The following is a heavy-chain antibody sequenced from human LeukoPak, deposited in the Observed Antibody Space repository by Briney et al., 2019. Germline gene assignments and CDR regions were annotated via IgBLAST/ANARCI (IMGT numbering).Heavy chain of an antibody. Sequence: SQTLSLTCTVPGGSISSGDYYWSWIRQPPGKGLEYIGYIYYSGSTYYNPSLKSRVTISEDTSKNQFSLQLNSVTAADTAVYYCARSYDPLYFDFWGQGTLVTVSS. V-gene: IGHV4-30-4*08. CDR2: IYYSGST. D-gene: IGHD3-3*01. J-gene: IGHJ4*02. CDR3: ARSYDPLYFDF. CDR1: GGSISSGDYY.